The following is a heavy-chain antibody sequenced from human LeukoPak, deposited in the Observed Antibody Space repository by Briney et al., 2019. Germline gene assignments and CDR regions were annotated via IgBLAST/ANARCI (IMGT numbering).Heavy chain of an antibody. CDR1: GFTLSSNT. CDR2: IGGSGGDT. CDR3: ARTAAAYAFDI. V-gene: IGHV3-23*01. Sequence: GGSLRLSCAASGFTLSSNTMSWVRQAPVKGLDWVSAIGGSGGDTYYADSVKGRFTISRDNSKHTLFLQINSLRAGDTAVYYCARTAAAYAFDIWGQGTMVTVSS. D-gene: IGHD6-13*01. J-gene: IGHJ3*02.